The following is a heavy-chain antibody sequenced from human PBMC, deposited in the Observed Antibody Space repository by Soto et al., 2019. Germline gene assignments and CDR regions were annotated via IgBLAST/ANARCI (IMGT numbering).Heavy chain of an antibody. Sequence: SVKVSCKASGGTFSSYAISWVRQAPGQGLEWMGGIIPIFGTANYAQKFQGRVTITADESTSTAYMELSSLRSEDTAVYYCAGKGDYDFWSGLSYGMDVWGQGTTVTVS. CDR2: IIPIFGTA. CDR3: AGKGDYDFWSGLSYGMDV. D-gene: IGHD3-3*01. CDR1: GGTFSSYA. V-gene: IGHV1-69*13. J-gene: IGHJ6*02.